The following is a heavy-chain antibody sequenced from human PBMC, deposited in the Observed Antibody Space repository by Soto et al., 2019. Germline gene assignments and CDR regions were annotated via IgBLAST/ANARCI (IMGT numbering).Heavy chain of an antibody. Sequence: ASVKVSCKASGYTFTSYGISWVRQAPGQGLEWMGWISAYNGNTNYAQKLQGRVTMTTDTSTSTAYMEPRSLRSDDTAVYYCAREFGEEVCSGGRCLTIAFDIGGKGTMVTVSS. V-gene: IGHV1-18*01. J-gene: IGHJ3*02. CDR1: GYTFTSYG. D-gene: IGHD2-15*01. CDR2: ISAYNGNT. CDR3: AREFGEEVCSGGRCLTIAFDI.